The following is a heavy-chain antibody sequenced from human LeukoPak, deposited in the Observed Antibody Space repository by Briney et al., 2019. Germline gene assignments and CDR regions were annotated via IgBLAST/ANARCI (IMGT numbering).Heavy chain of an antibody. D-gene: IGHD6-19*01. CDR3: ATSSREGEDSSGWASFDY. Sequence: GGSLRLSCAVSGFSFDDYAMHWVRQAPGKGLEWVSGISWNSGSIGYAESVKGRFTISRDNAKNSLYLQMNSLRAEDTALYYCATSSREGEDSSGWASFDYWGQGTLVTVSS. CDR2: ISWNSGSI. J-gene: IGHJ4*02. V-gene: IGHV3-9*01. CDR1: GFSFDDYA.